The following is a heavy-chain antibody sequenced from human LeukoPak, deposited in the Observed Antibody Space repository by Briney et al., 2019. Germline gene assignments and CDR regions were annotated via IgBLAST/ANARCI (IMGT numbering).Heavy chain of an antibody. D-gene: IGHD6-19*01. Sequence: PGGSLRLSCAASGFTFRSYAMSWVRQPPGKGLEWVSGIDSGGSTYYADSVKGRFTISRDYSKNTLYLQMNSLRAEDTALYYCAKGAVAGTAFFDYWGQGTLVTAS. J-gene: IGHJ4*02. CDR2: IDSGGST. V-gene: IGHV3-23*01. CDR3: AKGAVAGTAFFDY. CDR1: GFTFRSYA.